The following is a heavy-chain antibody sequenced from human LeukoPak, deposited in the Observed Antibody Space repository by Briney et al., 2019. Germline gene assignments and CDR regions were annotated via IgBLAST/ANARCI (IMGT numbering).Heavy chain of an antibody. CDR1: GFTFSSYG. Sequence: GGSLRLSCAASGFTFSSYGMHWVRQAPGKGLEWVAVISYDGSNKYYADSVKGRFTISRDNSKNTLYLQMNSLRAEDTAVYYCAKMGGATPCWGQGPLVPVSS. CDR2: ISYDGSNK. D-gene: IGHD1-26*01. V-gene: IGHV3-30*18. J-gene: IGHJ4*02. CDR3: AKMGGATPC.